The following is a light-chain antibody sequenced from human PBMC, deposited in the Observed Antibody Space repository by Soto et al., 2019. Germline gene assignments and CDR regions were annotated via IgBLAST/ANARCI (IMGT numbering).Light chain of an antibody. CDR1: QSVRSY. J-gene: IGKJ1*01. CDR2: TTN. V-gene: IGKV1-39*01. CDR3: QQTYSAPPWT. Sequence: DIQMTQSPSSLSASVGDRITITCRASQSVRSYLNWYQQKPVKAPDLLIYTTNSLQSEVPSRCSGSGSETHFTLTITSLQPADFATYFCQQTYSAPPWTCGPGTKVDIK.